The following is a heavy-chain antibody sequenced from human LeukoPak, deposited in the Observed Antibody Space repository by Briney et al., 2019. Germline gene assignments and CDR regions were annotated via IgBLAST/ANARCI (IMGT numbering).Heavy chain of an antibody. CDR1: GFTFSTTW. J-gene: IGHJ4*02. CDR2: IKSNSDGGTT. CDR3: LWWDY. V-gene: IGHV3-15*01. Sequence: GGSLRLSCVASGFTFSTTWMSWLRQAPGKGLEWVGRIKSNSDGGTTDYAASGKGIFTISRDDSKNTVYLQMNSLKTEDTAVYYCLWWDYWGQGTLVTVSS. D-gene: IGHD2-21*01.